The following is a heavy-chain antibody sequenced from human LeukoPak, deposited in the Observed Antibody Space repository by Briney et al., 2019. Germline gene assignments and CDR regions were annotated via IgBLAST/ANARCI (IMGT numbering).Heavy chain of an antibody. CDR1: GGSISSYS. Sequence: SETLSLTCIVSGGSISSYSWTWIRQPAGEGLEWIGRIYTSGTTNYNPSLKSRATMSVDTSKNQFSLKLSSVAAADTAVYYCAGEAGGGYARAFDIWGQGTMVTVSS. J-gene: IGHJ3*02. D-gene: IGHD5-12*01. CDR3: AGEAGGGYARAFDI. V-gene: IGHV4-4*07. CDR2: IYTSGTT.